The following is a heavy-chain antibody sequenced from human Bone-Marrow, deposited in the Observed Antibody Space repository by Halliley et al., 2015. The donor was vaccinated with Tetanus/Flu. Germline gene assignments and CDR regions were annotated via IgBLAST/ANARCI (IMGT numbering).Heavy chain of an antibody. CDR3: AKDYYYDSSGPFDY. CDR2: ISYDGSNK. CDR1: GFTFSSYG. V-gene: IGHV3-30*18. J-gene: IGHJ4*02. D-gene: IGHD3-22*01. Sequence: AASGFTFSSYGMHWVRQAPGKGLEWVAVISYDGSNKYYADSVKGRFTISRDNSKNTLFLQMNSLRAEDTAVYYCAKDYYYDSSGPFDYWGQGTLVTVSS.